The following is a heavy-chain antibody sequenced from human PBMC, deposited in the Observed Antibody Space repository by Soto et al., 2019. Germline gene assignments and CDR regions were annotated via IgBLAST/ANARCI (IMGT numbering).Heavy chain of an antibody. CDR2: MNPNSGNT. V-gene: IGHV1-8*01. D-gene: IGHD5-12*01. CDR1: GYTFTSYD. J-gene: IGHJ4*02. Sequence: ASVKVSCKASGYTFTSYDINWVRQATGQGLEWMGWMNPNSGNTGYAQKFQGRVTMTMNTSISKAYMELSSLRSEDTAVYYCAIGLIVATINIDYWGQGTLVTVSS. CDR3: AIGLIVATINIDY.